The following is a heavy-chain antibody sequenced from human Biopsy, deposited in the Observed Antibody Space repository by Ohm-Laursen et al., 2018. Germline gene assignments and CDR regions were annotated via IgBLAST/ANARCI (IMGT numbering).Heavy chain of an antibody. D-gene: IGHD6-25*01. CDR2: LYNTGGT. Sequence: TLSLTCTVSGGSISSYQWTWIRQPPGKGLEWIGYLYNTGGTNYNPSLKSRVTISVDTSKNQFSLKLRSVTAADTAVYYCAREAAIIDPRTRAFDYWGQGTLVTVSS. CDR3: AREAAIIDPRTRAFDY. V-gene: IGHV4-59*01. J-gene: IGHJ4*02. CDR1: GGSISSYQ.